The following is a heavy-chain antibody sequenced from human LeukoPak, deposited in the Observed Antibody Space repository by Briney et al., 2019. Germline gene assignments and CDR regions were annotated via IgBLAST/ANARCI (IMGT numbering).Heavy chain of an antibody. CDR1: GFIFSSYW. J-gene: IGHJ4*02. CDR3: ARDSTPVGSGWPYFDY. D-gene: IGHD6-19*01. V-gene: IGHV3-7*01. CDR2: IKQDGSEK. Sequence: GGSLRLPCAASGFIFSSYWMSWVRQAPGKGLEWVANIKQDGSEKYYVDSVKGRFTISRDNAKNSLYLQMNSLRAEDTAVYYCARDSTPVGSGWPYFDYWGQGTLVTVSS.